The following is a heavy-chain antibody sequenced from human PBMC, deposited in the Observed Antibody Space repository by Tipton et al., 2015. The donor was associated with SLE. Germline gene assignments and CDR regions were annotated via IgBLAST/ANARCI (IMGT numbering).Heavy chain of an antibody. D-gene: IGHD1-1*01. J-gene: IGHJ6*03. Sequence: LRLSCTASGASLSGDYWSWIRQPAGAGLEWIGRIHTSGIYKYNPSLKTRLTMSVDTSRDQFSLTLNSVTAADTGIYYCARGREWNWSPYYMDVWGKGTTVTVSS. CDR1: GASLSGDY. CDR3: ARGREWNWSPYYMDV. V-gene: IGHV4-4*07. CDR2: IHTSGIY.